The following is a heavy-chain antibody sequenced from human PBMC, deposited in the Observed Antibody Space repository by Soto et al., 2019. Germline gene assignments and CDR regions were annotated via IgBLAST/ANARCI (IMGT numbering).Heavy chain of an antibody. D-gene: IGHD2-21*02. V-gene: IGHV1-46*01. CDR3: TRADSDVVILPDVRPLFDL. J-gene: IGHJ4*02. Sequence: QVQLVQSGAEVKKPGASVKVSCKTSGYDFFKYNMHWVRQAPGQGLEWMGVINPNGGYTRHAQKFQGRVIMTRDTSSKIVYMELSGLTSEDPAMYYCTRADSDVVILPDVRPLFDLWGQGALVTVSS. CDR2: INPNGGYT. CDR1: GYDFFKYN.